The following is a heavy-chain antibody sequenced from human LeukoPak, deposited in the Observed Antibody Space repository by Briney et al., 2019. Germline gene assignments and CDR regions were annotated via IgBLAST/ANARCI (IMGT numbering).Heavy chain of an antibody. CDR2: IKDEGSEK. V-gene: IGHV3-7*03. D-gene: IGHD3-16*01. J-gene: IGHJ4*02. Sequence: GSLRLSCAASGFTFTSHWMTWVRQAPGKGLEWVANIKDEGSEKYYVDSVKSRFTISRDNAKNSLYLQMNSLRVEDTAVYYCAGALRPLDYWGQGTLVTVSS. CDR3: AGALRPLDY. CDR1: GFTFTSHW.